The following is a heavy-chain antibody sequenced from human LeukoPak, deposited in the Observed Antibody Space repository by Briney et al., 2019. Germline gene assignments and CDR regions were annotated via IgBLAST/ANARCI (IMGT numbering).Heavy chain of an antibody. V-gene: IGHV1-69*13. CDR3: ARDGGSVELWLDY. J-gene: IGHJ4*02. D-gene: IGHD5-18*01. CDR2: IIPIFGTA. Sequence: GASVKVSCKASGGTFSSYAISWVRQAPGQGLEWMGGIIPIFGTANYAQKFQGRVTITADESTSTAYMELSSLRSEDTAVNYCARDGGSVELWLDYWGQGTLVTVSS. CDR1: GGTFSSYA.